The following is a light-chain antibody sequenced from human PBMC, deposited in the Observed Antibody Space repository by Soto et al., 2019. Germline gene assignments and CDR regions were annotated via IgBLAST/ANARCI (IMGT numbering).Light chain of an antibody. J-gene: IGKJ2*01. CDR3: QQYNRYAYT. V-gene: IGKV1-5*01. CDR1: QIINSW. Sequence: DIQMTQSPSTLSASVGDRVTITCRASQIINSWLAWYQQKPWKAPKILIYDASSLESGVPSRFSGSGSGTEFTLTISSLQAEDFATYYCQQYNRYAYTFGQGTKLEIK. CDR2: DAS.